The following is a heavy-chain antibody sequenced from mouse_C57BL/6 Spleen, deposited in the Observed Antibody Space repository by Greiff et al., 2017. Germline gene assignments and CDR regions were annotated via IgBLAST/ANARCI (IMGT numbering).Heavy chain of an antibody. Sequence: VQLQQPGAELVKPGASVKLSCKASGYTFTSYWMHWVKQRPGQGLEWIGMIHPNSGSTNYNEKFKSKATLTVDKSSSTAYMQLSSLTSEDSAVYYCARSPMVTTRVWYFDVWGTGTTVTVSS. CDR1: GYTFTSYW. CDR3: ARSPMVTTRVWYFDV. J-gene: IGHJ1*03. V-gene: IGHV1-64*01. D-gene: IGHD2-2*01. CDR2: IHPNSGST.